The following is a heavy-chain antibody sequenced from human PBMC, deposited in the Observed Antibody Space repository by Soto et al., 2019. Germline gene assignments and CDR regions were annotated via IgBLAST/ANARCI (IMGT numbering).Heavy chain of an antibody. CDR1: GYTFTSYG. V-gene: IGHV1-18*01. Sequence: GASVKVSCKASGYTFTSYGISWVRQAPGQGLEWMGWISAYNGNTNYAQKLQGRVTMTTDTATSTAYMELSSLTAEDAAVYYCARGVSRRTRSSDYWGQATLVTVSS. CDR2: ISAYNGNT. J-gene: IGHJ4*02. D-gene: IGHD1-7*01. CDR3: ARGVSRRTRSSDY.